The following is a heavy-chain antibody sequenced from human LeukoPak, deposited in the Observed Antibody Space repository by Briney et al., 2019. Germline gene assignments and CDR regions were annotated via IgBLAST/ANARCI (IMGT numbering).Heavy chain of an antibody. D-gene: IGHD6-13*01. CDR3: ARIAAAEVAAFDI. J-gene: IGHJ3*02. CDR1: GFTFSSYW. Sequence: GGSLRLSCAASGFTFSSYWMSWVRQAPGKGLEWVANIKQDGSEKYYVDSVKGRFTISRDNAKNSLYLQMNSLRAEDTAVYYCARIAAAEVAAFDIWGQGTMVTVSS. V-gene: IGHV3-7*01. CDR2: IKQDGSEK.